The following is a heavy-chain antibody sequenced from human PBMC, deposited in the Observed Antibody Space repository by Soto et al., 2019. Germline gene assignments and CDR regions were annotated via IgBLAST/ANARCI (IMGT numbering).Heavy chain of an antibody. CDR2: ISAYNGNT. Sequence: PSVKVSCKASGYTFTSYGISWVRQAPGQGLEWMGWISAYNGNTNYAQKLQGRVTMTTDTSTSTAYMELRSLRSDDTAVYYCARDTPQLGAFDIRGQGTMVTVSS. D-gene: IGHD6-6*01. J-gene: IGHJ3*02. CDR1: GYTFTSYG. V-gene: IGHV1-18*01. CDR3: ARDTPQLGAFDI.